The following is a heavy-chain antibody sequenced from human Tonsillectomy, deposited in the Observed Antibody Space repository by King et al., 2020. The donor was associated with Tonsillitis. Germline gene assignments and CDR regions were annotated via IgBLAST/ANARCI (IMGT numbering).Heavy chain of an antibody. D-gene: IGHD6-19*01. Sequence: VQLVQSGAEVKKPGSSVKVSCKASGGTFSSYAISWVRPAPGPGLVWMGRIIPILGIANYAQKFQGRVTITADQSTSTAYMELSSLRSEDTAVYYCARGTIAVAGRVYDAFDIWGQGTMVTVSS. CDR1: GGTFSSYA. CDR3: ARGTIAVAGRVYDAFDI. J-gene: IGHJ3*02. CDR2: IIPILGIA. V-gene: IGHV1-69*09.